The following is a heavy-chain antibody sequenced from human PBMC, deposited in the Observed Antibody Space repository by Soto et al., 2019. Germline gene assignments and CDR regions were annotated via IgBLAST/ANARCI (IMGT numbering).Heavy chain of an antibody. CDR1: GYTFTSYH. V-gene: IGHV1-18*01. CDR3: ARDTPPTDY. Sequence: QVQLVQSGAEVKKPGASVKVSCKTSGYTFTSYHISWVRQAPGQGLEWMGWISAYNTNTNYAQKFQGRVTMTTDTLTRTADLELRSLRSDDTAVYYCARDTPPTDYWGQGTLVTVSS. J-gene: IGHJ4*02. CDR2: ISAYNTNT.